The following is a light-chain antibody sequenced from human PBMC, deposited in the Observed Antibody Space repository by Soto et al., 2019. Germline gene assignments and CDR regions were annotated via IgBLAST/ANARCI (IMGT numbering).Light chain of an antibody. CDR1: QRISTY. Sequence: EILLTQSPVTLSLSPGQRATLSCRASQRISTYLACYQVKPGQAPRLLIYDASIRATGVPARFSGSGSGTDFSLTISSLEPEDVAVYYCQQRSQWPPMTFGQGTRLEMK. CDR3: QQRSQWPPMT. CDR2: DAS. J-gene: IGKJ5*01. V-gene: IGKV3-11*01.